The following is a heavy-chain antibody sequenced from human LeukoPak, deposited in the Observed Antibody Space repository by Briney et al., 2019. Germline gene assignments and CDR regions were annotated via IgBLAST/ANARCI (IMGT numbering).Heavy chain of an antibody. CDR1: GGSISSDNYS. Sequence: SETLSLTCTVSGGSISSDNYSWSWIRQPAGKGLEWIGRIYTSGSTSHNPSLKSRVTISVDTSKNQFSLKLSSVTAADTAVYYCARVKHAGGYSYGLIFDYWGQGTLVTVSS. J-gene: IGHJ4*02. CDR2: IYTSGST. V-gene: IGHV4-61*02. D-gene: IGHD5-18*01. CDR3: ARVKHAGGYSYGLIFDY.